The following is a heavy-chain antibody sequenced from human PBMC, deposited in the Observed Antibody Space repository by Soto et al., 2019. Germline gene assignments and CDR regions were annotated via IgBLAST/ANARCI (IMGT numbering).Heavy chain of an antibody. V-gene: IGHV3-7*01. Sequence: GGSLRLSCAASGFTFSSYWMSWVRQAPGKGLEWVANIKQDGSEKYYVDSVKGLFTISRDNAKNSLYLPMNSLRAEDTAVYYCARGSYGLVSYYGMDVWGQGTTVPVSS. D-gene: IGHD1-26*01. J-gene: IGHJ6*02. CDR1: GFTFSSYW. CDR2: IKQDGSEK. CDR3: ARGSYGLVSYYGMDV.